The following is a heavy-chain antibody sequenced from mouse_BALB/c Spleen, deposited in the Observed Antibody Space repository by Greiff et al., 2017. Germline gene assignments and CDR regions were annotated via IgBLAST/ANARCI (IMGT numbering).Heavy chain of an antibody. CDR2: ISSGSSTI. J-gene: IGHJ2*01. CDR3: ARSRVPNWDLFDY. D-gene: IGHD4-1*01. Sequence: EVKLVESGGGLVQPGGSRKLSCAASGFTFSSFGMHWVRQAPEKGLEWVAYISSGSSTIYYADTVKGRFTISRDNPKNTQFLQMTSLRSEDTAMYYCARSRVPNWDLFDYWGQGTTLTVSS. CDR1: GFTFSSFG. V-gene: IGHV5-17*02.